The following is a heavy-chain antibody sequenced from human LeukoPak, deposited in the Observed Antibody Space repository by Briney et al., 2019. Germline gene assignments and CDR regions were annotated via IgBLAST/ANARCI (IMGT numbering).Heavy chain of an antibody. Sequence: GGSLRLSCAASGFTFSSYAVSWVRQAPGKGLEWVSAISGSGGSTYYADSVKGRFTISRDNSKNTLYLQMNSLRAEDTAVYYCAKGQYYYDSSGDYWGQGTLVTVSS. CDR2: ISGSGGST. V-gene: IGHV3-23*01. D-gene: IGHD3-22*01. CDR3: AKGQYYYDSSGDY. CDR1: GFTFSSYA. J-gene: IGHJ4*02.